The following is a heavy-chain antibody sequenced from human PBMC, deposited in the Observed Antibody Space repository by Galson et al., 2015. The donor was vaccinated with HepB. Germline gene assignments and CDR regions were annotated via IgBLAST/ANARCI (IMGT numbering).Heavy chain of an antibody. CDR1: GYSFSRHW. CDR3: ARHILYCSGDNCYRYYYYGMDV. CDR2: VYPGDSDT. Sequence: KVSCKATGYSFSRHWIGWVRQMPGKGLEWMGIVYPGDSDTRYSPSFHGQVTISADKFINTAYLQWSSLKASDTATYYCARHILYCSGDNCYRYYYYGMDVWGQGTTVIVSS. D-gene: IGHD2-15*01. V-gene: IGHV5-51*01. J-gene: IGHJ6*02.